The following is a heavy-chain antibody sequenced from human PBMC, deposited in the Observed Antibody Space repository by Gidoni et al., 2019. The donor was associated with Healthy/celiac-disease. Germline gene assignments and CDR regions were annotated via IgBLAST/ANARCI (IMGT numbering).Heavy chain of an antibody. V-gene: IGHV3-48*02. CDR2: ISSSSSTI. CDR3: ARDRGDIVVVPAAFFDY. J-gene: IGHJ4*02. Sequence: EVQLVESGGGLVQPGGSLRLSCAASGFTLSSDSMNWVRQAPGKGLEWFSYISSSSSTIYYADSVKGRFTISRDNAKNSLYLQMNSLRDEDTAVYYCARDRGDIVVVPAAFFDYWGQGTLVTVSS. D-gene: IGHD2-2*01. CDR1: GFTLSSDS.